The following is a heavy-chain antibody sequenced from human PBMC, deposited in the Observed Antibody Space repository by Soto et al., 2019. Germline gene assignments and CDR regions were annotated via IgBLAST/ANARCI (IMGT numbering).Heavy chain of an antibody. D-gene: IGHD5-18*01. J-gene: IGHJ5*02. V-gene: IGHV4-30-4*01. CDR3: ARGRGYSYGLDP. CDR1: GDSISSNNNY. CDR2: ISYSGTT. Sequence: QVQLQESGPGLVKPSQTLSLTCTVSGDSISSNNNYWSWIRQAPGEGLEWIGFISYSGTTPYSPSPKSRVAISLDTSKNPFPLRLRSVTGADTAVYYCARGRGYSYGLDPWGQGTLVTVSS.